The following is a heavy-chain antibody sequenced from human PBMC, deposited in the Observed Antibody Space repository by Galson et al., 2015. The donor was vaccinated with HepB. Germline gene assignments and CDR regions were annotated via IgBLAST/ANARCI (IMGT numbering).Heavy chain of an antibody. CDR1: GFTSSSYA. Sequence: SLRLSCAASGFTSSSYAMHWVRQAPGKGLEWVAVISYDGSNKYYADSVKGRFTISRDNSKNTLYLQMNSLRAEDTAVYYCARDPTFDVDTAMESPDYWGQGTLVTVSS. CDR2: ISYDGSNK. D-gene: IGHD5-18*01. V-gene: IGHV3-30-3*01. CDR3: ARDPTFDVDTAMESPDY. J-gene: IGHJ4*02.